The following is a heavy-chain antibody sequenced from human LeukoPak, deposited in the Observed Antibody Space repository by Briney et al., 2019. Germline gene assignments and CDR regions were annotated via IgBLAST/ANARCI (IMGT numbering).Heavy chain of an antibody. CDR2: IHYSGST. V-gene: IGHV4-59*01. CDR3: ARVVGDGYSDY. D-gene: IGHD5-24*01. Sequence: PSETLSLTCTVSGGSISSYYWSWIRQSPGKGLEWIGYIHYSGSTNYNPSLRSRVTMSVDMSKNQFSLKLTSVTAADTAVYYCARVVGDGYSDYWGQGTLVTVSS. J-gene: IGHJ4*02. CDR1: GGSISSYY.